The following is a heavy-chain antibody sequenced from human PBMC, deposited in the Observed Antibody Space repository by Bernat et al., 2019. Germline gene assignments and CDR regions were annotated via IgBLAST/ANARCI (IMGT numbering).Heavy chain of an antibody. J-gene: IGHJ3*02. Sequence: EVQLLESGGGLVQPGGSLRLSCAASGFTFSSYAMSWVRQAPGKGLEWVSAISGSGGSTYYADSVKGRFTISRDNSKNTLYLQMNSLRAEDTAVYYCAIPNNLIAATPGAFDIWGQGTMVTVSS. D-gene: IGHD6-13*01. CDR2: ISGSGGST. V-gene: IGHV3-23*01. CDR3: AIPNNLIAATPGAFDI. CDR1: GFTFSSYA.